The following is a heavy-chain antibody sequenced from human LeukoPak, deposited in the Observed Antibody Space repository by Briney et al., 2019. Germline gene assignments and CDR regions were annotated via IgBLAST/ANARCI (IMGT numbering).Heavy chain of an antibody. D-gene: IGHD3-22*01. CDR3: ARGHIVVNHYFDY. CDR1: GFTFSSYG. Sequence: PGRSLRLACAASGFTFSSYGMHWVRQAPGKGLEWVAVISYDGSNKYYADSVKGRFTISRDNSKNTLYLQMNSLRAEDTAVYYCARGHIVVNHYFDYWGQGTLVTVSS. CDR2: ISYDGSNK. J-gene: IGHJ4*02. V-gene: IGHV3-30*03.